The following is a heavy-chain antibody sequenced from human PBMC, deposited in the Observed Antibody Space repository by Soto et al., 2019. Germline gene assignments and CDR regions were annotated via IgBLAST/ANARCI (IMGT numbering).Heavy chain of an antibody. D-gene: IGHD2-2*01. J-gene: IGHJ4*02. CDR3: ARVAYCTSSSGHLPDY. Sequence: QVQLQESGPGLVKPSETLSLTCSVSGGSISSYYWSWIRQPAGKRLEWIGRISPSGSTSYNTSLKSRVTLSLDTSKNQFSLKLSSVTAADTAVYYCARVAYCTSSSGHLPDYWGQGTLVTVPS. CDR1: GGSISSYY. CDR2: ISPSGST. V-gene: IGHV4-4*07.